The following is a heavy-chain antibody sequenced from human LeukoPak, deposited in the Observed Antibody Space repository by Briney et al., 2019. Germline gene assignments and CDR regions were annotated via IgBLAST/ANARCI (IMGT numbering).Heavy chain of an antibody. V-gene: IGHV5-51*01. CDR3: ASPYSGSYPNAFDI. CDR2: IYPGDSDT. J-gene: IGHJ3*02. CDR1: GYSFTNYW. D-gene: IGHD1-26*01. Sequence: GESLKISCKGSGYSFTNYWIAWVRQMPGKGLEWMGIIYPGDSDTRYRPSFQDQVTISADKSISTAYLQWSSLKASDTAMYYCASPYSGSYPNAFDIWGQGTMVTVSS.